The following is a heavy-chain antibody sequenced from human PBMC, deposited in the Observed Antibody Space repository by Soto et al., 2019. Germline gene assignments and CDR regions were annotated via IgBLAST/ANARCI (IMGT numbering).Heavy chain of an antibody. Sequence: GGSLRLSCAASGFTFRSFTVNWVRQAPGKGLEWVSTISSNSAYIYYTDALRGRFTISRDNAKNSLHLQMNSLRAEDTAVYYCTRDASRDSSARGWFDPWGPGTLVTVYS. CDR1: GFTFRSFT. CDR3: TRDASRDSSARGWFDP. V-gene: IGHV3-21*01. D-gene: IGHD6-13*01. CDR2: ISSNSAYI. J-gene: IGHJ5*02.